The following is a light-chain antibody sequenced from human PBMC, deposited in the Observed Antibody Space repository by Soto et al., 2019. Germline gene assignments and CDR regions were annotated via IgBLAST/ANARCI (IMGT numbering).Light chain of an antibody. CDR2: GAS. CDR1: QSVDTN. Sequence: EVVMTQSPATLSVSPGDRATLSCRASQSVDTNVAWYQQKPGQAPRLLVYGASTRATGIPARFTGFGSGTDFTLAISGLQSDYFAVYYCQQYYNWPPYTFGQGTKLQIK. J-gene: IGKJ2*01. CDR3: QQYYNWPPYT. V-gene: IGKV3-15*01.